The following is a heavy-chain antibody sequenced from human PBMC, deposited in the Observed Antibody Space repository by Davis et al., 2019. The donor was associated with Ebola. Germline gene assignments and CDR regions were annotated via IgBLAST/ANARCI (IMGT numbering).Heavy chain of an antibody. Sequence: PGGSLRLSCAASGFTFDDYAMHWVRQAPGKGLEWVSGISWNSGSIGYADSVKGRFTISRDNAKNSLYLQMNSLRAEDTALYYCAKDITGYSGSYWDYWGQGTLVTVSS. CDR3: AKDITGYSGSYWDY. CDR2: ISWNSGSI. D-gene: IGHD1-26*01. CDR1: GFTFDDYA. V-gene: IGHV3-9*01. J-gene: IGHJ4*02.